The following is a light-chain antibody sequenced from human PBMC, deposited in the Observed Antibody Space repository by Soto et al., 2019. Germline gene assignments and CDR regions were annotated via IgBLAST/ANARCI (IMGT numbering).Light chain of an antibody. CDR3: SSYTSSSPYV. CDR1: SSDVGGYNY. V-gene: IGLV2-14*01. Sequence: LTQPASGSRSPGQSITISCTGSSSDVGGYNYVSWYQQHPGKAPKLMIYDASNRPSGVSNRFSGSKSGNTASLTISGLQAEDEADYYCSSYTSSSPYVFGTGTKVTVL. CDR2: DAS. J-gene: IGLJ1*01.